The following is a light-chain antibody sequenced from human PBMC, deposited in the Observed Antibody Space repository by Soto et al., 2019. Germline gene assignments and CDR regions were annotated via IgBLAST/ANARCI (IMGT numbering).Light chain of an antibody. Sequence: EIVLTQSPGTLSLSPGERATLSCRASQSVAGSYLAWYQQKPGQAPRLLIYDASNRATGIPARFSGSGSGTDFTLTISSLEPEDFAVYYCQQYNSYSPWTFGQGTKVDIK. CDR1: QSVAGSY. V-gene: IGKV3-11*01. J-gene: IGKJ1*01. CDR2: DAS. CDR3: QQYNSYSPWT.